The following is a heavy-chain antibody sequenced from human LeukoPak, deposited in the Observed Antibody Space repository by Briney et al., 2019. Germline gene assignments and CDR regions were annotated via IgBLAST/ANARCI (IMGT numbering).Heavy chain of an antibody. CDR1: GGSISSSSYY. Sequence: SETLSLTCTVSGGSISSSSYYWGWLRQPPGKGLEWIGSIYYGGSTFYNPSLKSRVTIPVDTSKNQFSLKLSSVTAADTAVYYCAGQGRPGFASGYWGQGTLVTVSS. D-gene: IGHD3-10*01. V-gene: IGHV4-39*01. CDR3: AGQGRPGFASGY. CDR2: IYYGGST. J-gene: IGHJ4*02.